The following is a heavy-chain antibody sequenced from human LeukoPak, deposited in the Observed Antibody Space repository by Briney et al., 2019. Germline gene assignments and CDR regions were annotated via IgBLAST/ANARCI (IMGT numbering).Heavy chain of an antibody. CDR1: GCTFSSYA. J-gene: IGHJ4*02. Sequence: SVKVSCKASGCTFSSYAISWVRQAPGQGLEWMGRIIPILGIANYAQKFQGRVTITADKSTSTAYMELSSLRSEDTAVYYCARDEESTVVTLKDYWGQGTLVTVSS. CDR2: IIPILGIA. D-gene: IGHD4-23*01. V-gene: IGHV1-69*04. CDR3: ARDEESTVVTLKDY.